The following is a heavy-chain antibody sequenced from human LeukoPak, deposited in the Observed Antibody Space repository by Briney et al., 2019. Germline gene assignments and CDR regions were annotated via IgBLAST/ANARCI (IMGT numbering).Heavy chain of an antibody. CDR3: ATPRYCSSTSCYTGNNWFDP. D-gene: IGHD2-2*02. J-gene: IGHJ5*02. V-gene: IGHV3-23*01. Sequence: PGGSLRLSCAASGFTFSSYAMSWVRQAPGKGLEWVSAISGSGGSTYYADSVKGRFTISRDNSKNTLYLQMNSLRAEDTAVYYCATPRYCSSTSCYTGNNWFDPWGQGTLVTVSS. CDR1: GFTFSSYA. CDR2: ISGSGGST.